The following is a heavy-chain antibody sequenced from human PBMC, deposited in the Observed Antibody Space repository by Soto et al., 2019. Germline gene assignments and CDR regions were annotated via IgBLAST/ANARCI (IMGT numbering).Heavy chain of an antibody. D-gene: IGHD5-12*01. Sequence: GGSLRLSCAASGFTFSSYAMSWVRQAPGKGLEWVLAISGSGGSTYYADSVKGRFTISRDNSKNTLYLQMNSLRAEDTAVYYCAKFVDIVAKGPSDYWGQGTLVTVSS. CDR1: GFTFSSYA. V-gene: IGHV3-23*01. CDR3: AKFVDIVAKGPSDY. J-gene: IGHJ4*02. CDR2: ISGSGGST.